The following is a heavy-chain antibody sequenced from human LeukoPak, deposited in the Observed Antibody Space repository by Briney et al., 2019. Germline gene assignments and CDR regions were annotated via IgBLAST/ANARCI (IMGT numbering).Heavy chain of an antibody. CDR1: GGSISSYY. Sequence: SETLSLTCTVSGGSISSYYWSWIRQPPGKGLEWIGYIYYSGSTNYNPSLKSRVTISVDTSKNQFSLKLSSVTAADTAVYYCARHQGQLVPPALWGQGTLVTVSS. CDR3: ARHQGQLVPPAL. J-gene: IGHJ4*02. D-gene: IGHD6-13*01. V-gene: IGHV4-59*08. CDR2: IYYSGST.